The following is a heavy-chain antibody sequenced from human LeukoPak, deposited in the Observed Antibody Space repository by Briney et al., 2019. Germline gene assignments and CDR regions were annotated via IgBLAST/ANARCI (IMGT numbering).Heavy chain of an antibody. CDR1: GASITNYY. CDR2: LYTSGTT. J-gene: IGHJ5*02. V-gene: IGHV4-4*07. D-gene: IGHD6-13*01. CDR3: ATSASPSSWSGPNWFGT. Sequence: QTLSLTCTVSGASITNYYWNWIRQPAGQGLEWIGRLYTSGTTDYNPSLKSRVTISVDRSRNQFSLNLTSVTAADTAVYYCATSASPSSWSGPNWFGTWGRGTLVTDSS.